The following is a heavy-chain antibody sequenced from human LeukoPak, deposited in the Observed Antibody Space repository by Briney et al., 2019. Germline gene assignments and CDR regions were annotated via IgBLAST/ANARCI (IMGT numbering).Heavy chain of an antibody. V-gene: IGHV4-59*01. CDR3: ARAGSIAVAGTFGWFDP. CDR2: IYYSGSA. J-gene: IGHJ5*02. D-gene: IGHD6-19*01. Sequence: SETLSLTCTVSGGSISSYYWSWLRQPPGKGLEWIGYIYYSGSANYNPSLKSRVTISVDTSKNQFSLKLSSVTAADTAVYYCARAGSIAVAGTFGWFDPWGQGTLVTVSS. CDR1: GGSISSYY.